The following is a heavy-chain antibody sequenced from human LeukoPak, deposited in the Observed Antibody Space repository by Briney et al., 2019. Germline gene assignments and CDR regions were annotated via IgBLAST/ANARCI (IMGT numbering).Heavy chain of an antibody. CDR3: ARGYSWYPYH. CDR1: GGSISSSGYY. D-gene: IGHD6-13*01. Sequence: SETLSLTCTVSGGSISSSGYYWGWIRQPPGKGLEWIGNIYYSGSTNYNPSLKSRVTISVDTSKNQFSLKLTSVTAADTAVYYCARGYSWYPYHWGQGTLVTVSS. J-gene: IGHJ4*02. V-gene: IGHV4-39*07. CDR2: IYYSGST.